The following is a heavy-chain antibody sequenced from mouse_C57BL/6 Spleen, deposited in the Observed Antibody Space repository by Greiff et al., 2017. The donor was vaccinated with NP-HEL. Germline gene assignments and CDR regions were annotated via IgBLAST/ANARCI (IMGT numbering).Heavy chain of an antibody. Sequence: EVQLQQSGPELVKPGASVKISCKASGYTFTDYYMNWVKQSHGKSLEWIGDINPNNGGTSYNQKFKGKATLTVDKSSSTAYMELRSLTSEDSAVYYCARWWLPLYYYAMDYWGQGTSVTVSS. V-gene: IGHV1-26*01. D-gene: IGHD1-1*02. J-gene: IGHJ4*01. CDR3: ARWWLPLYYYAMDY. CDR1: GYTFTDYY. CDR2: INPNNGGT.